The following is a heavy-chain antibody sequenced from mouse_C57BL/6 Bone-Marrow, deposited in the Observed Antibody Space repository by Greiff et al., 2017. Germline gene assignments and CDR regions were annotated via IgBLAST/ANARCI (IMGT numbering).Heavy chain of an antibody. Sequence: VQLQQPGAELVKPGASVKLSCKASGYTFNSYWMHWVKQRPGRGLEGIGRIDPTSGGTKYNEKLKSKATMTVDKLSSTAYIQSTSMPSEDAAVNYCARKVYNCDSYAMDYCGQGTSVTVSS. D-gene: IGHD4-1*01. CDR2: IDPTSGGT. CDR1: GYTFNSYW. J-gene: IGHJ4*01. V-gene: IGHV1-72*01. CDR3: ARKVYNCDSYAMDY.